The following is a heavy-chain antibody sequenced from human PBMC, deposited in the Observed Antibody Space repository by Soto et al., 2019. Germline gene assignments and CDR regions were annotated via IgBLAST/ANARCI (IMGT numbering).Heavy chain of an antibody. CDR1: GFTFSSYA. CDR3: AKSVYCSSTSCSSGRFDP. D-gene: IGHD2-2*01. CDR2: ISGSGGST. V-gene: IGHV3-23*01. J-gene: IGHJ5*02. Sequence: EVQLLESGGGLVQPGGSLRLSCAASGFTFSSYAMSWVRQAPGKGLEWVSAISGSGGSTYYADSVKGRFTISRDNSKNTLYLQMNSLRAEDTAVYYCAKSVYCSSTSCSSGRFDPWGQGTLVTVSS.